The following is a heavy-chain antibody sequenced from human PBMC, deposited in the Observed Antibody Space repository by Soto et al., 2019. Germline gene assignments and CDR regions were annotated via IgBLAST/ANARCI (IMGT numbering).Heavy chain of an antibody. CDR3: ARSTGAIVPFDY. D-gene: IGHD1-26*01. CDR1: GYTFTSYD. J-gene: IGHJ4*02. CDR2: MNPNSGNT. Sequence: ASMKVSCKAYGYTFTSYDINCVRQATGQRLEWMGWMNPNSGNTGYAQKFQGRVTMTRNTSIRIAYMELSSLRSEDTAVYCCARSTGAIVPFDYWGQGTLVTVSS. V-gene: IGHV1-8*01.